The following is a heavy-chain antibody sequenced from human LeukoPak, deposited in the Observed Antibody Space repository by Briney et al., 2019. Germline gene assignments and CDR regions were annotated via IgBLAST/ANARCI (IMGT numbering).Heavy chain of an antibody. CDR2: INPKSGGT. V-gene: IGHV1-2*02. J-gene: IGHJ4*02. CDR1: GYTCTGYN. Sequence: ASVRISCKASGYTCTGYNMHWVRQAPGQGLEWMGWINPKSGGTNYAQTFQGRVAMTRDTSISTAYMEVSRLRSGDTAIYYCARGPRIAVAGTSYWGQGTLATVSS. D-gene: IGHD6-19*01. CDR3: ARGPRIAVAGTSY.